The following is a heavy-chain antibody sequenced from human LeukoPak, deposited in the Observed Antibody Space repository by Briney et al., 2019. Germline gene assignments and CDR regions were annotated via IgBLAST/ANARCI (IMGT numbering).Heavy chain of an antibody. D-gene: IGHD6-19*01. CDR1: GFTFSSYS. CDR3: ARGTAAKNEQWLRPSYYYYYMDV. V-gene: IGHV3-21*01. CDR2: IGSTSTYI. Sequence: GGSLRLSCAASGFTFSSYSMNWVRQAPGKGLEWVSSIGSTSTYIYYADSVKGRFTISRDNAKKSLYLQMNSLRAEDTAVYYCARGTAAKNEQWLRPSYYYYYMDVWGKGTTVTISS. J-gene: IGHJ6*03.